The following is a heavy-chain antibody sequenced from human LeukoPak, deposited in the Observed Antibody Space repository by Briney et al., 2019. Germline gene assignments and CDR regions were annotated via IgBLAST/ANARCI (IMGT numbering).Heavy chain of an antibody. CDR2: IYYSGST. CDR3: ARQVYSSSWSYYFEY. V-gene: IGHV4-59*01. D-gene: IGHD6-13*01. CDR1: GGSISSYY. Sequence: PSETLSLTCTVSGGSISSYYWSWIRQPPGKGLEWIGYIYYSGSTSYNSSLKSRVTISIDTSKNQFSLKLSSVTPADTAVYYCARQVYSSSWSYYFEYWGQGFLVTVSS. J-gene: IGHJ4*02.